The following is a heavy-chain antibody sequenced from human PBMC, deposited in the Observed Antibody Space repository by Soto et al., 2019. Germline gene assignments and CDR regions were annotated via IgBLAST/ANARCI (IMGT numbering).Heavy chain of an antibody. CDR3: ARRARPDFYYMDV. Sequence: EVQLAESGGGLAQPGGSLRLSCAASGFTLSGYAMDWACQAPGRGLEYVSGISSNGVGTYYANSVQGRFTISKDNSKNTVYLQMGSLRPEDMAVYYCARRARPDFYYMDVWGKGTTVTVS. CDR2: ISSNGVGT. J-gene: IGHJ6*03. V-gene: IGHV3-64*01. D-gene: IGHD6-6*01. CDR1: GFTLSGYA.